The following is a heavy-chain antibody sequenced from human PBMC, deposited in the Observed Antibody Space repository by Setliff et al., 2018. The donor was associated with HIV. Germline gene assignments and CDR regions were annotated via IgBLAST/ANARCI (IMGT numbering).Heavy chain of an antibody. CDR3: ATELRWLPGEY. J-gene: IGHJ4*02. CDR1: GYTFREFP. Sequence: ASVKVSCKASGYTFREFPIHWVRQAPGPRLEWLGSINTANGNIEYSQNFQGRVSLTSDTSASAGHMELSDLTSEDTAVYFCATELRWLPGEYWGQGTLVTVSS. D-gene: IGHD7-27*01. CDR2: INTANGNI. V-gene: IGHV1-3*04.